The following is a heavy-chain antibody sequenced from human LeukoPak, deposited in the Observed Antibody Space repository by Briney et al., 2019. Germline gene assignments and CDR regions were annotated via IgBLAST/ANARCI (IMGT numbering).Heavy chain of an antibody. Sequence: ASVKVSCKVSGYLFIGQFLHWVRQAPGHGLEWMGWINPNSGDAKFAHQFQGRVTGSRDTSISTVYMELSSLTSDDTAVYYCLRARSGMDVWGQGTAVTVSS. CDR3: LRARSGMDV. CDR1: GYLFIGQF. V-gene: IGHV1-2*02. CDR2: INPNSGDA. J-gene: IGHJ6*02.